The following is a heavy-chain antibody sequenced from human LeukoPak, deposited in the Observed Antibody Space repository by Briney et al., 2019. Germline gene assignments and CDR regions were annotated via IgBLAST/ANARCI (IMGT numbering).Heavy chain of an antibody. CDR3: AKVLYGESYYYYYGMDV. J-gene: IGHJ6*02. CDR2: ISGSGGST. Sequence: GGSLRLSCAASGFTVSSNYMSWVRQAPGKGLEWVSAISGSGGSTYYADSVKGRFTISRDNSKNTLYLQMNSLRAEDTAVYYCAKVLYGESYYYYYGMDVWGQGTTVTVSS. V-gene: IGHV3-23*01. CDR1: GFTVSSNY. D-gene: IGHD3-3*01.